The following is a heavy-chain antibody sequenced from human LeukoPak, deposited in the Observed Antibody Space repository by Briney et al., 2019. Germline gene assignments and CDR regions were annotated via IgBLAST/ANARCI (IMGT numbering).Heavy chain of an antibody. J-gene: IGHJ4*02. V-gene: IGHV3-30-3*01. CDR3: ASSLWLREFDY. CDR2: ISYDGSNK. D-gene: IGHD5-12*01. Sequence: GGSLRLSRAASGFTFSSYAMHWVRQAPGKGLEWVAVISYDGSNKYYADSVKGRFTISRDNSKNTLYLQMNSLRAEDTAVYYCASSLWLREFDYWGQGTLVTVSS. CDR1: GFTFSSYA.